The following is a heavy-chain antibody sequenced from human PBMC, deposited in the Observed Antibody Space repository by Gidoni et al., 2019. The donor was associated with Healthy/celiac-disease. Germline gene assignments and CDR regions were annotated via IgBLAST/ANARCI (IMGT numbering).Heavy chain of an antibody. CDR3: AREGPAVGAFDI. Sequence: QVQLVESGGGVVQPGRSLRLSWAAAGCTFSSYAMHWVRQAPGKGLEWVAVISYDGSNKYYADSVKGRFTISRDNSKNTLYLQMNSLRAADTAVYYCAREGPAVGAFDIWGQGTMVTVSS. CDR2: ISYDGSNK. CDR1: GCTFSSYA. J-gene: IGHJ3*02. V-gene: IGHV3-30-3*01.